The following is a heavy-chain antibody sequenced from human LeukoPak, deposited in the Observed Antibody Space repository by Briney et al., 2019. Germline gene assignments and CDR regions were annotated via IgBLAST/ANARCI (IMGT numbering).Heavy chain of an antibody. J-gene: IGHJ4*02. V-gene: IGHV4-59*12. Sequence: PSETLSLTCPVSGGSISSYYWSWIRQPPGKGLEWIGYIYYSGSTNYNPSLKSRVTISVDTSKNQLSLKLSSVTAADTAVYYCARDRYYYGSGGYFDYWGQGTLVTVSS. D-gene: IGHD3-10*01. CDR1: GGSISSYY. CDR2: IYYSGST. CDR3: ARDRYYYGSGGYFDY.